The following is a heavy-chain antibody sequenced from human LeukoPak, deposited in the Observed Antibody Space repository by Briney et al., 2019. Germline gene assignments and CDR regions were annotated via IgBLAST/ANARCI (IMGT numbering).Heavy chain of an antibody. CDR3: TRDDGAGPHY. D-gene: IGHD3-10*01. CDR2: ISSSGSTI. J-gene: IGHJ4*02. V-gene: IGHV3-11*04. CDR1: GFTFSDYY. Sequence: GGSLRLSCAASGFTFSDYYMSWIRQAPGKGLEWVSYISSSGSTIYYADSVKGRFTISRDNARSSLYLQMNSLRADDTAVYYCTRDDGAGPHYWGQGTLVTVSS.